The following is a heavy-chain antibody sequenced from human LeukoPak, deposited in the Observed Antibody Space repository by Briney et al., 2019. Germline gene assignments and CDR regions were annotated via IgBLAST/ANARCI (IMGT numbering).Heavy chain of an antibody. J-gene: IGHJ3*02. D-gene: IGHD2-15*01. CDR2: INPNSGGT. V-gene: IGHV1-2*02. CDR1: GYTFTGYY. CDR3: ARYCSGGSCYLDAFDI. Sequence: ASMKVSCKASGYTFTGYYMHWVRQAPGQGLEWMGWINPNSGGTNYAQKFQGRVTMTRDTSISTAYMELSRLRSDDTAVYYCARYCSGGSCYLDAFDIWGQGTMVTVSS.